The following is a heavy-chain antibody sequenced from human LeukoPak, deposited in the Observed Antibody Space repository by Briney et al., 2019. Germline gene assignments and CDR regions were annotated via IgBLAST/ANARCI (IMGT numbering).Heavy chain of an antibody. Sequence: GGSLRLSCAASGFTFSSYAMSWVRQAPGKGLEWVSAVSGGGDSTYYADFVKGRFTISRDNSKNTLYLQMNSLRAEDTAVYYCARDHYSWFDPWGQGTLVTVSS. CDR3: ARDHYSWFDP. V-gene: IGHV3-23*01. CDR1: GFTFSSYA. CDR2: VSGGGDST. J-gene: IGHJ5*02.